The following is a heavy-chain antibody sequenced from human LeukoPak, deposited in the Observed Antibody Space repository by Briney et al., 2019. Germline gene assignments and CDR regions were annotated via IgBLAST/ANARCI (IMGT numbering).Heavy chain of an antibody. V-gene: IGHV4-59*01. CDR2: VHYSGST. D-gene: IGHD5-18*01. CDR3: ARTEESGYNYGYFGYYYYMDV. Sequence: SETLSLTCTVSGGSISSYYWSWIRQPPGKGLEWIGFVHYSGSTHYNPSLKSRVTISVDTSKNQVSLKLTSVTAADTAVYYCARTEESGYNYGYFGYYYYMDVWGKGTTVTVSS. CDR1: GGSISSYY. J-gene: IGHJ6*03.